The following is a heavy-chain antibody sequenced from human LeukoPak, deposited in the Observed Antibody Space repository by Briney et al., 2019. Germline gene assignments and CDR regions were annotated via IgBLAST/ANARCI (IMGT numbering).Heavy chain of an antibody. CDR2: ISTTSAYI. J-gene: IGHJ5*01. D-gene: IGHD6-19*01. CDR1: GFTFGSYA. V-gene: IGHV3-21*01. Sequence: PGGSLRLSCAASGFTFGSYAMHWVRQAPGKGLEWVSPISTTSAYIHYAESVKGRFSISRDNIDNVVYLQMNSLRGEDTAVYYCARVAVAGPTGWFDSWGQGTLVTVSS. CDR3: ARVAVAGPTGWFDS.